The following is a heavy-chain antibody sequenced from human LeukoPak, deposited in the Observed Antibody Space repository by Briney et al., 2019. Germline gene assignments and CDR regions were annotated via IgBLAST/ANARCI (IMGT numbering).Heavy chain of an antibody. V-gene: IGHV3-53*04. CDR3: ARVRLGSGWSLFDF. Sequence: GGSLRLSCAASGFTVSSNYMSWVRQAPGKGLEWVSVIYSGGSTYYADSVKGRFTISRHISQNTLYLQMNSLRVGDTAVYYCARVRLGSGWSLFDFWGQGTLVTVSS. J-gene: IGHJ4*02. CDR1: GFTVSSNY. CDR2: IYSGGST. D-gene: IGHD6-19*01.